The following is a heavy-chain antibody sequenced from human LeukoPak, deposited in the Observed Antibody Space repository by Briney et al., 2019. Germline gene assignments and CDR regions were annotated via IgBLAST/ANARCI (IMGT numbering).Heavy chain of an antibody. D-gene: IGHD3-10*01. CDR3: ARHLWFGELLSPYFDH. J-gene: IGHJ4*02. Sequence: PSETLSLTCTVSGGSISSSSYYWGWIRQPLGRGLEWIGSIYYSGSTYYNPSLKSRVTISVDTSKNQFSLKLSSVTAADTAVYYCARHLWFGELLSPYFDHWGQGTLVTVSS. V-gene: IGHV4-39*01. CDR1: GGSISSSSYY. CDR2: IYYSGST.